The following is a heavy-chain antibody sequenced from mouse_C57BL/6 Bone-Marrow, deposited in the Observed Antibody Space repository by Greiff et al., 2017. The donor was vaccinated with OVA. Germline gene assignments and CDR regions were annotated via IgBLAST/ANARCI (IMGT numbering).Heavy chain of an antibody. J-gene: IGHJ4*01. CDR2: INYDGSST. V-gene: IGHV5-16*01. CDR3: ARETHYYGSSFYYYAMDY. CDR1: GFTFSDYY. D-gene: IGHD1-1*01. Sequence: EVHLVESEGGLVQPGSSMKLSCTASGFTFSDYYMAWVRQVPEKGLEWVANINYDGSSTYYLDSLKSRFIISRDNAKNILYLQMSSLKSEDTATYYCARETHYYGSSFYYYAMDYWGQGTSVTVSS.